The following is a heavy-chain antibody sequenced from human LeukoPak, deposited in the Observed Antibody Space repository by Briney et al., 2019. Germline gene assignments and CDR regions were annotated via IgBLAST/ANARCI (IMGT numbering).Heavy chain of an antibody. V-gene: IGHV3-23*01. CDR2: TNNNGGNT. Sequence: GGSLRLSCAASGFTFSSYAMNWVRQAPGKGLEWVSGTNNNGGNTYYADSVKGRFTISRDNSENTLYLQMNSLRAEDTAVYYCFGYDVDYWGQGTLVTVSS. CDR1: GFTFSSYA. J-gene: IGHJ4*02. D-gene: IGHD5-12*01. CDR3: FGYDVDY.